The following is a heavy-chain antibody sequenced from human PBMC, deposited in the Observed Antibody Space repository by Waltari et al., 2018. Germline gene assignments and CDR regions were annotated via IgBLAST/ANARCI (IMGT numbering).Heavy chain of an antibody. CDR3: ARVGAGATRALDY. D-gene: IGHD1-26*01. Sequence: QVQLVESGGGVVQPGRSLRLSCAASGFTFSNYGMQWVRQAPGKGLEGVAVIWYDGSNKYYADSVRGRFTISRDNSKNTVYLQMNSLGGEDTAVYYCARVGAGATRALDYWGQGTLVTVSS. CDR2: IWYDGSNK. CDR1: GFTFSNYG. V-gene: IGHV3-33*01. J-gene: IGHJ4*02.